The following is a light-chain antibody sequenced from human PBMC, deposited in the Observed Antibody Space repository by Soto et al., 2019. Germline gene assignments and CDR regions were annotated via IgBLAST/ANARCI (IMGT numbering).Light chain of an antibody. CDR3: TSYTSSSTRV. Sequence: QSALTQPTSVSGSPGQSITISCTGTSSDVGGYNYVSWYQQHPGKAPKLMIYDVSNRPSGVSNRFSASKSGNTASLTISGLHAEDEGDYYSTSYTSSSTRVFGGGTKLTVL. CDR1: SSDVGGYNY. J-gene: IGLJ2*01. CDR2: DVS. V-gene: IGLV2-14*01.